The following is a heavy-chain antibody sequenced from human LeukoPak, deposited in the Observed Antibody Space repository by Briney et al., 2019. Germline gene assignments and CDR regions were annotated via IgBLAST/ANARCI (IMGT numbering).Heavy chain of an antibody. V-gene: IGHV3-21*01. CDR2: ISSSSSYI. J-gene: IGHJ4*02. CDR1: GFTFSSYS. Sequence: PGGSLRLSCAASGFTFSSYSMNWVRQAPGKGLEWVSSISSSSSYIYYADSVKGRFTISRDNAENSLYLQLNSLRAEDTAVYYCARTDKDFWSGYYRQFDYWGQGTLVTVSS. CDR3: ARTDKDFWSGYYRQFDY. D-gene: IGHD3-3*01.